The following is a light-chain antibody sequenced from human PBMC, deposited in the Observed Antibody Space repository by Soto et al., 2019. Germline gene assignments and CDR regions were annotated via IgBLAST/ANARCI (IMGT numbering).Light chain of an antibody. V-gene: IGLV1-44*01. CDR3: AAWDDSLNVRV. J-gene: IGLJ1*01. Sequence: QSVLTQPPSASGTPGQRVTISCSGSSSNIGSNTVNWYQQLPGTAPKLLIYSNNQRPSGVPDRFSGSKSGTSAALAISGLQSEDDADYYCAAWDDSLNVRVFGTGTKLTVL. CDR1: SSNIGSNT. CDR2: SNN.